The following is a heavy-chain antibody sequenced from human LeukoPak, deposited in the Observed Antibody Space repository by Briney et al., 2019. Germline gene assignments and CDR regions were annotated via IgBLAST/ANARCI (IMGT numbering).Heavy chain of an antibody. Sequence: SETLSLTCSVSGYSISSGYYWGWIRQPPGEGLEWIGSMYHSGSTYYNPSLKSRVIISVDTSKNQFSLKLSSVTAADTAVYYCARTLTTLRTGFDYWGQGTLVTVSS. J-gene: IGHJ4*02. V-gene: IGHV4-38-2*02. CDR2: MYHSGST. D-gene: IGHD1-14*01. CDR3: ARTLTTLRTGFDY. CDR1: GYSISSGYY.